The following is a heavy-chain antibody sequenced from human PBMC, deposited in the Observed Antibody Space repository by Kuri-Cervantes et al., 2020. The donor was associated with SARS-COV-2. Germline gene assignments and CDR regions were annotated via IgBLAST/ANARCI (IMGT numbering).Heavy chain of an antibody. D-gene: IGHD1-26*01. V-gene: IGHV5-51*01. CDR3: ARSGVGATTYLDY. CDR1: GYSFTSYW. J-gene: IGHJ4*02. CDR2: IYPGDSDT. Sequence: ETLSLTCKGSGYSFTSYWIGWVRQMPGKGLEWMGIIYPGDSDTRYSPSFQGQVTISADKSISTAYLQWSSLKASDTAMYYCARSGVGATTYLDYWGQGTLVTVSS.